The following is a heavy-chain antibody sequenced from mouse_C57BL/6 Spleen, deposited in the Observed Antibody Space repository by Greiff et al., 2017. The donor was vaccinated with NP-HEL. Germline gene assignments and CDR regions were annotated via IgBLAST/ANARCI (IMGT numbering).Heavy chain of an antibody. D-gene: IGHD3-3*01. V-gene: IGHV10-1*01. CDR2: IRSKSNNYAT. Sequence: EVKLVESGGGLVQPKGSLKLSCAASGFSFNTYAMNWVRQAPGKGLEWVARIRSKSNNYATYYADSVKDRFTISRDDSESMLYLQMNNLKTEDTAMYYCVRQTRDSFAYWGQGTLVTVSA. CDR1: GFSFNTYA. J-gene: IGHJ3*01. CDR3: VRQTRDSFAY.